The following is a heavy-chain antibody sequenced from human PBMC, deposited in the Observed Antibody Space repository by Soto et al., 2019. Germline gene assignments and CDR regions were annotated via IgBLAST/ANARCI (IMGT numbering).Heavy chain of an antibody. D-gene: IGHD2-15*01. CDR1: GGSFSGYY. Sequence: SETLSLTCAVYGGSFSGYYWSWIRQPPGKGLEWIGEISHSGNTKYNPSLKSRVTISLDKSRNHFSLNLYSVTAADAAVYYCVRVGDGGLFGDYWGQGIPVTVSS. J-gene: IGHJ4*02. V-gene: IGHV4-34*01. CDR2: ISHSGNT. CDR3: VRVGDGGLFGDY.